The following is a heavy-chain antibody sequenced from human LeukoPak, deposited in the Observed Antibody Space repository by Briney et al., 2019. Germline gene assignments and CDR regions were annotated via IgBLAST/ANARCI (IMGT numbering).Heavy chain of an antibody. Sequence: SETLSLTCTVSGGSIRSSSFYWGWIRQPPGKGLEWIGSIYYSGSTYYNPSLKSRVTISVDTSKNQFSLKLSSVTAADTAVYYCARAGPKQLVKFPYYYYYYMDVWGKGTTVTVFS. CDR2: IYYSGST. V-gene: IGHV4-39*07. CDR3: ARAGPKQLVKFPYYYYYYMDV. D-gene: IGHD6-6*01. J-gene: IGHJ6*03. CDR1: GGSIRSSSFY.